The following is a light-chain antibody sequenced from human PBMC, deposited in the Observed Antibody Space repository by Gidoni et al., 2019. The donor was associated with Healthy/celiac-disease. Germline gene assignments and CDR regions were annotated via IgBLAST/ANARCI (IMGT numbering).Light chain of an antibody. Sequence: EIVLTQSPATLSLSPGERATLSCRASQSVSSYLAWYQQKPGQDPRLLIYDASNRATGIPARFSGRGSGTDFTLTISSLEPEDFAVYYCQQRSNWLITFGQGTRLEIK. J-gene: IGKJ5*01. CDR3: QQRSNWLIT. CDR2: DAS. V-gene: IGKV3-11*01. CDR1: QSVSSY.